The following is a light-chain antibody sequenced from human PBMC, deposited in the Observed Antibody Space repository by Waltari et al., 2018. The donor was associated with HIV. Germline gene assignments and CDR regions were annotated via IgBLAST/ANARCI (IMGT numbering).Light chain of an antibody. Sequence: DIVMTQPPATLSLSPGDRVTLSCTASQSVSSNLAWYKQKPGQAPSLLIYGASTRATGIAGRFSGSGSETEFTLTISSLQSEDFAVYYGQQYNNWAPLTFGGGTKVEIK. V-gene: IGKV3-15*01. J-gene: IGKJ4*01. CDR3: QQYNNWAPLT. CDR1: QSVSSN. CDR2: GAS.